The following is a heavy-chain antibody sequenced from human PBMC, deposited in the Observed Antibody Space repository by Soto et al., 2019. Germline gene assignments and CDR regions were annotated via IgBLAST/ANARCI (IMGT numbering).Heavy chain of an antibody. Sequence: SETLSLTCTVSGGSISSYYWSWIRQPPGKGLEWIGYIYYSGSTNYNPSLKSRVTISVDTSKNQFSLKLSSVTAADTAVYYCARTGYSSGWYPDAFDIWGQGTMVTVSS. J-gene: IGHJ3*02. CDR2: IYYSGST. V-gene: IGHV4-59*01. CDR3: ARTGYSSGWYPDAFDI. CDR1: GGSISSYY. D-gene: IGHD6-19*01.